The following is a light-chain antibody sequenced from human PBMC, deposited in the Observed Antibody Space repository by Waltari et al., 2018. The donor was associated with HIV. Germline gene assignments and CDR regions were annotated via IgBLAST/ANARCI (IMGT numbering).Light chain of an antibody. Sequence: DIVLTQSPPSLYASVGDRVTISCRASQGIRNYLAWFHQKPGRAPKLLIYGASTLQSAVPARFSASGSGTQFTLTINSLQPEDFGTYYGQQEKSFPLTFGPGT. CDR1: QGIRNY. CDR2: GAS. CDR3: QQEKSFPLT. J-gene: IGKJ3*01. V-gene: IGKV1-9*01.